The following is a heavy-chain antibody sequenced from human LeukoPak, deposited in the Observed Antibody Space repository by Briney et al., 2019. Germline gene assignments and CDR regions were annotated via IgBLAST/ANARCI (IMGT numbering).Heavy chain of an antibody. CDR2: ITGSGGNT. D-gene: IGHD3-9*01. CDR3: AKWGDYDVLTGYYVSDY. CDR1: GFTFSNYA. Sequence: GGSLRLSRAASGFTFSNYAMSWVRQAPGTGLEWVSAITGSGGNTYYADSVKGRFTISRDNSKNTVFLQMNSLRAEDTAVYYCAKWGDYDVLTGYYVSDYWGQGTLVTVSS. J-gene: IGHJ4*02. V-gene: IGHV3-23*01.